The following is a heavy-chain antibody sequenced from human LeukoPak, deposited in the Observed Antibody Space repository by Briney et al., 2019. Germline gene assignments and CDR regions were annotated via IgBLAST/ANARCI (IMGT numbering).Heavy chain of an antibody. CDR1: GGSISSYY. Sequence: SETLSLTCTVSGGSISSYYWSWIRRPAGKGLEWIGRIYTTGSSNYNPSLKSRVTMSVDTSKNQFSLKLSSVTAADTAVYYCARDRYYYDSSGYTFDYWGQGTLVTVSS. V-gene: IGHV4-4*07. D-gene: IGHD3-22*01. CDR3: ARDRYYYDSSGYTFDY. J-gene: IGHJ4*02. CDR2: IYTTGSS.